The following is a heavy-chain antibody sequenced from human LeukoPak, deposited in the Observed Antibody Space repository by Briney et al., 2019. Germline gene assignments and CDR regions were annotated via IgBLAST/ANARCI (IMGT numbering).Heavy chain of an antibody. D-gene: IGHD7-27*01. Sequence: ASVKVSCKASGYIFTSYFIHWVRQAPGQGLKWMGIINPSGVSTGYAQKFQGRITMTTDMSTTTVYMELSSLRSEDTAVYYCARALNWGFGFDYWGQGPLITVSS. CDR3: ARALNWGFGFDY. CDR2: INPSGVST. J-gene: IGHJ4*02. V-gene: IGHV1-46*01. CDR1: GYIFTSYF.